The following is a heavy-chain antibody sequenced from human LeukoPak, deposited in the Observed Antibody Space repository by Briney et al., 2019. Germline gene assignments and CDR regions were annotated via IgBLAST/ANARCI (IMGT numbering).Heavy chain of an antibody. Sequence: PGGSLRLSCAASGFTFTSYGMHWVRQAPGKGLEWVAVISYDGSNKYYADSVKGRFTISRDNSKNTLYPQMNSLRAEDTAVYYCAKDNVGATNYYYYGVDVWGQGTTVTVSS. CDR3: AKDNVGATNYYYYGVDV. CDR1: GFTFTSYG. V-gene: IGHV3-30*18. CDR2: ISYDGSNK. J-gene: IGHJ6*02. D-gene: IGHD1-26*01.